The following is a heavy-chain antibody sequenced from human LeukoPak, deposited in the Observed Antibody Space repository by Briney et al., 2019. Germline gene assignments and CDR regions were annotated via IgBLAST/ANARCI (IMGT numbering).Heavy chain of an antibody. CDR1: GYTFTSYG. CDR2: ISAYNGNT. CDR3: ARPAPLTGVNAFDI. V-gene: IGHV1-18*01. Sequence: ASVKVSCKASGYTFTSYGISWVRQAPGQGLEWMGWISAYNGNTNYAQKLQGRVNMTTDTSTSTVYMELSSLRSEDTAVYYCARPAPLTGVNAFDIWGQGTMVTVSS. J-gene: IGHJ3*02. D-gene: IGHD2-8*02.